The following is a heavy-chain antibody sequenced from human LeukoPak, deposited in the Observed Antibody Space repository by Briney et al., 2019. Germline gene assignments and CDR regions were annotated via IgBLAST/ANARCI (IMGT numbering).Heavy chain of an antibody. CDR2: IYHSGST. D-gene: IGHD3-10*01. J-gene: IGHJ4*02. V-gene: IGHV4-4*02. CDR3: ARDFYGSGSYYSH. Sequence: PSETLSLTCAVSGGSISSSNWWSWVRQPPGKGLEWIGEIYHSGSTNYNPSLKSRVTISVDKSKNQFSLKLSSVTAADTAVYYCARDFYGSGSYYSHWGQGTLVTVSS. CDR1: GGSISSSNW.